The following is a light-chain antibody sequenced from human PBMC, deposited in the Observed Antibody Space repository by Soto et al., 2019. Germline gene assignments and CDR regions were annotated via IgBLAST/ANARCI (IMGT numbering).Light chain of an antibody. Sequence: DIQMTQSPSSLSASAGGSVTITCRASEDDTKYVAWFQQRPGKPPKSLIYTATNLHCGVTSIFSGSGYGREFSLTISGLQPEDFAIYFCQQYSDYPNTFGQGTKVE. CDR1: EDDTKY. CDR3: QQYSDYPNT. V-gene: IGKV1-16*01. CDR2: TAT. J-gene: IGKJ2*01.